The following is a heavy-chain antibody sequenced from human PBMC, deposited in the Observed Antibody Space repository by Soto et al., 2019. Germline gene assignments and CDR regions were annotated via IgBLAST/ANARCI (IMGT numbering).Heavy chain of an antibody. Sequence: SETLSLTCTVSGGSMSSYYWSWIRQPPGKGLEWIGYIYYSGSTNYNPSLKSRVTMSVDTPKNQFSLKLSSVTAADTAVYYCARRGYGPGFPYYYGMDVWGQGTTVTVSS. CDR2: IYYSGST. V-gene: IGHV4-59*01. CDR3: ARRGYGPGFPYYYGMDV. J-gene: IGHJ6*02. CDR1: GGSMSSYY. D-gene: IGHD3-10*01.